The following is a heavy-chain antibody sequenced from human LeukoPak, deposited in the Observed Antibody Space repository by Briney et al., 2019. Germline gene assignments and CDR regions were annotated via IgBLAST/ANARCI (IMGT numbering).Heavy chain of an antibody. J-gene: IGHJ4*02. V-gene: IGHV1-18*01. D-gene: IGHD1-26*01. CDR1: GYSFTSYG. CDR3: AREEADSGTYYVDY. CDR2: ISAYNGNT. Sequence: ASVKVSCKASGYSFTSYGLTWVRQAPGQGLEWMGWISAYNGNTNYAQNLQGRVTMTTDTSTSTAYMELRSLKSDDTAVYYCAREEADSGTYYVDYWGQGTLVTVSS.